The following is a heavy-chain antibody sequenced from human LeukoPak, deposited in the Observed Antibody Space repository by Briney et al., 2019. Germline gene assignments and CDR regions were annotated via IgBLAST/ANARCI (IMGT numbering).Heavy chain of an antibody. Sequence: ASVKVSCKASGYTFTGYYMHWGRQAPGQGLEWMGWINPNSGGTNYAQKFQGWVTMTRDTSISTAYMELSRLRSDDTAVYYCARVDSYGSGTYFDYWGQGTLVTVSS. D-gene: IGHD3-10*01. CDR3: ARVDSYGSGTYFDY. CDR1: GYTFTGYY. CDR2: INPNSGGT. V-gene: IGHV1-2*04. J-gene: IGHJ4*02.